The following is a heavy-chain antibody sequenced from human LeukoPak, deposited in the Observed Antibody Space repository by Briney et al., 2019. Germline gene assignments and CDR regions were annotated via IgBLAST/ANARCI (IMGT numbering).Heavy chain of an antibody. CDR1: GYTFTGYY. V-gene: IGHV1-2*02. CDR3: ARYPGTTSYPFDY. Sequence: ASVKVSCKASGYTFTGYYMHWVRQAPGQGLEWMGWINPNSGGTNYAQKFQGRVTMTRDTSISTAYMELCRLRSDDTAVYYCARYPGTTSYPFDYWGQGTLVTVSS. J-gene: IGHJ4*02. CDR2: INPNSGGT. D-gene: IGHD1-1*01.